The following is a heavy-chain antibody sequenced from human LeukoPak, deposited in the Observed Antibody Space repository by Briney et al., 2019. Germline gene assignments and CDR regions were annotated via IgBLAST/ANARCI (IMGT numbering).Heavy chain of an antibody. J-gene: IGHJ3*02. CDR2: ISSSGSTL. V-gene: IGHV3-48*01. D-gene: IGHD3-9*01. CDR3: AKDEGGSDWGQDGDDAFDI. CDR1: GFTFNGYS. Sequence: GGSLRLSCTASGFTFNGYSMIWVRQAPGKGLEWLSYISSSGSTLVYADSVKGRFTISRDNAKNSVYLQMNSLRTEDTALYYCAKDEGGSDWGQDGDDAFDIWGQGTMVTVSS.